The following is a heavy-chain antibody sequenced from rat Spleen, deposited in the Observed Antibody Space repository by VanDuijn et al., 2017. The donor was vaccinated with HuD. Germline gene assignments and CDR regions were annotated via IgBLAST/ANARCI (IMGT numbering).Heavy chain of an antibody. CDR3: TRVAVATRGYYFDY. CDR1: GFTFSSFA. V-gene: IGHV5-46*01. Sequence: EVQLVESGGGLVQPGRSLKLSCAASGFTFSSFAMAWVRQAPKKGLEWVATIASGGSNSYYPDSVKGRFTISRDNAKSTLYLQMNSLRSEDTATYYCTRVAVATRGYYFDYWGQGVMVTVSS. CDR2: IASGGSNS. J-gene: IGHJ2*01. D-gene: IGHD1-8*01.